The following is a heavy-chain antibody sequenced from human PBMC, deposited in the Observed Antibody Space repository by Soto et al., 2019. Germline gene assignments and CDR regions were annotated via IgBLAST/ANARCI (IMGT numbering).Heavy chain of an antibody. V-gene: IGHV4-31*03. CDR3: ARAVGEYSGYDYPYFDY. D-gene: IGHD5-12*01. Sequence: QVQLQESGPGLVKPSQTLSLTCTVSGGSISSGGYYWSWIRQHPGKGLEWIGYIYYRGSTYYNPSLKSRVTISVDTSENQSAVTLSSVTAADTAVYYCARAVGEYSGYDYPYFDYWGQKTLLAVSS. CDR1: GGSISSGGYY. J-gene: IGHJ4*02. CDR2: IYYRGST.